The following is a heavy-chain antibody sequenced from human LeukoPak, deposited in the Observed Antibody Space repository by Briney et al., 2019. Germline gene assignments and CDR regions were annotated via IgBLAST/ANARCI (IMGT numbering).Heavy chain of an antibody. V-gene: IGHV4-34*01. CDR1: GGSFSGYY. Sequence: SETLSLTCAVYGGSFSGYYWSWIRQPPGKGLGWIGEINQSGSTNYNPSLKSRVTISVDTSKNQFSLKLSSVTAADTAVYYCARRNYYDDYWGQGTLVTVSS. D-gene: IGHD3-22*01. CDR3: ARRNYYDDY. CDR2: INQSGST. J-gene: IGHJ4*02.